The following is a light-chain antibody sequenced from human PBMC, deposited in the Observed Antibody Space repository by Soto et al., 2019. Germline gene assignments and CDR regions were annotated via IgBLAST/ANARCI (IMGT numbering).Light chain of an antibody. CDR3: QQYNTWYT. J-gene: IGKJ2*01. Sequence: EIVMTQSPATLSVSPGERAALSCRASQSVGSNLAWYQQKPGQAPRLLIYGVSTRATGIPARFSGSGSGTEFTLTISSLQSEDFAVYYCQQYNTWYTFGQGTKLEIK. CDR2: GVS. V-gene: IGKV3-15*01. CDR1: QSVGSN.